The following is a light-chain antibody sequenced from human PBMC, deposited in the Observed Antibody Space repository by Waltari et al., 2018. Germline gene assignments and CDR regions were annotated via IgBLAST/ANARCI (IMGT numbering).Light chain of an antibody. Sequence: DIVMTQSPESLAVSLGERATITCRSSESLLYTSNKQNFLAWYQRKAGQPPKLLFYWASVRESGVPDRFSASGSGTDFILSISSLQAEDVAVYYCRQYYTSPLTFGGGTKVEIK. J-gene: IGKJ4*01. V-gene: IGKV4-1*01. CDR1: ESLLYTSNKQNF. CDR2: WAS. CDR3: RQYYTSPLT.